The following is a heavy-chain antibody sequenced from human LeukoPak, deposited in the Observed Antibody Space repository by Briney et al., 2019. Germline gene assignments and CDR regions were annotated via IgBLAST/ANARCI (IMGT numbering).Heavy chain of an antibody. D-gene: IGHD2-15*01. CDR3: ARSHMSRGGGSCYIDY. V-gene: IGHV3-53*01. CDR2: IYSGGST. J-gene: IGHJ4*02. Sequence: GGSLRLSCAATGLMVTSNYMSWVRQAPGKGLEWVSVIYSGGSTYYADSVKGRLTISRDNSKNTLYLQMNSLRAEDTAVYYCARSHMSRGGGSCYIDYWGQGTLVTVSS. CDR1: GLMVTSNY.